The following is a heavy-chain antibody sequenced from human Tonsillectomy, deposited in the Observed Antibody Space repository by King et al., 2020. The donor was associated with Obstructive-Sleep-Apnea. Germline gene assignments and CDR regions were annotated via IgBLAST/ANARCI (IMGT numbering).Heavy chain of an antibody. CDR1: GGYISSYY. J-gene: IGHJ4*02. CDR2: IYYSGSA. V-gene: IGHV4-59*08. D-gene: IGHD2-15*01. Sequence: QLQESGPGLVKPSETLSLTCTVSGGYISSYYWSWIRQPPGKGLEGIGYIYYSGSANYNPSLKSRVTISIDTSKNQFSLKLSSVTAADTAVYYCARHSCSGGSCYSYYFDYWGQGTLVTVSS. CDR3: ARHSCSGGSCYSYYFDY.